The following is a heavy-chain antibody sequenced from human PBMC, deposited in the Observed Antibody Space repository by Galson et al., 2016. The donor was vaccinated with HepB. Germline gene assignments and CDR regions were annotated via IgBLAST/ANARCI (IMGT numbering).Heavy chain of an antibody. CDR2: ISYDGGNQ. D-gene: IGHD6-19*01. Sequence: SLRLSCAASGFTFSFYTMHWVRQAPGKGLEWVAVISYDGGNQYYADSVKGRFTISRDNSKNTLYLQMNSLRAEDTAVYYCARELIAVADDFDYWGQGTLVTVSS. CDR1: GFTFSFYT. J-gene: IGHJ4*02. CDR3: ARELIAVADDFDY. V-gene: IGHV3-30-3*01.